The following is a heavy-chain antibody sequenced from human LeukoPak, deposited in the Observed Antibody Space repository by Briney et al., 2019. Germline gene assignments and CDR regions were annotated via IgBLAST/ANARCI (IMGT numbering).Heavy chain of an antibody. D-gene: IGHD3-3*01. Sequence: GGSLRLSCAASGFSFRRNAMHWVRQAPGKGLEWVAFIRSDGSNKYYTDSVKGRFTISRDNSKNTLYLQMNTLRTEDTAVYYCAKSIFGVVGLDYWGQGTLVTVSS. J-gene: IGHJ4*02. CDR2: IRSDGSNK. CDR3: AKSIFGVVGLDY. V-gene: IGHV3-30*02. CDR1: GFSFRRNA.